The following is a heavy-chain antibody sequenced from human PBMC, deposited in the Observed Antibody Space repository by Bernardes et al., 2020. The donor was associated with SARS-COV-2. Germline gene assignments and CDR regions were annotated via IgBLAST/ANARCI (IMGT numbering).Heavy chain of an antibody. J-gene: IGHJ4*02. Sequence: ASVKVSCKVSGYTLTELSMHWVRQAPGKGLEWMGGFDPEDGETIYAQKFQGRVTMTEDTSTDTAYMELSSLRSEDTAVYYCATNHKNWGIAVAGTPFDYWGQGTLVTVSS. CDR1: GYTLTELS. V-gene: IGHV1-24*01. D-gene: IGHD6-19*01. CDR3: ATNHKNWGIAVAGTPFDY. CDR2: FDPEDGET.